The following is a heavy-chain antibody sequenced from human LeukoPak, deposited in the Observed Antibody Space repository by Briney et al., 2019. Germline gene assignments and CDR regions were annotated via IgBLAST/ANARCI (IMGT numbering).Heavy chain of an antibody. CDR2: ISKRCSNK. J-gene: IGHJ6*04. CDR1: GFLFSSYD. Sequence: GLLRAVCGFLFSSYDVLGVREAWRRALEGVSYISKRCSNKYYADSVKGRFTISRDNAKNSLYLQMNSLRAEDTAVYYCARKDYGGYAYYYYGLDVWGKGTTVTVSS. CDR3: ARKDYGGYAYYYYGLDV. V-gene: IGHV3-48*03. D-gene: IGHD5-12*01.